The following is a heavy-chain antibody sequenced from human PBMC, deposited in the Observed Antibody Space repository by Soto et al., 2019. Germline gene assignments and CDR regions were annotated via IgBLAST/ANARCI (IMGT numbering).Heavy chain of an antibody. Sequence: QVQLVQSGAEVKKPGASVKVSCKASGYTFTSYGISWVRQAPGQGLEWMGWISAYNGNTNYAQKPQGRVTMTTDTATSTAYMDRRSLRSDAKAVYYWARGGGYYYGSGSYRSTTGMDVWGQGTTVTVSS. CDR1: GYTFTSYG. J-gene: IGHJ6*02. V-gene: IGHV1-18*01. D-gene: IGHD3-10*01. CDR3: ARGGGYYYGSGSYRSTTGMDV. CDR2: ISAYNGNT.